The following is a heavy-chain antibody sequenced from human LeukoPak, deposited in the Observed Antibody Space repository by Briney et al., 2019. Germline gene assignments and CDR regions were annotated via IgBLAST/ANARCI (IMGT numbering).Heavy chain of an antibody. CDR1: GFTFSAHG. V-gene: IGHV3-23*01. CDR2: IGGSGGFIT. D-gene: IGHD6-13*01. J-gene: IGHJ4*02. CDR3: AKHPPFTGAAGSAAY. Sequence: GGTLRLSCAASGFTFSAHGMNWVRQSPGRGLEWVSGIGGSGGFITYYADSVKGRFTVSRDNSKNTLYLQMNSLRAEDTAVYYCAKHPPFTGAAGSAAYWGQGTLVTVSS.